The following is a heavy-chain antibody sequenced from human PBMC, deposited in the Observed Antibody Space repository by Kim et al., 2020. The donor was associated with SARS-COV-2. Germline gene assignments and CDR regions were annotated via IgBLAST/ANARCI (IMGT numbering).Heavy chain of an antibody. Sequence: GGSLRLSCAASGFTVSSNYMSWVRQAPGKGLEWVSVIYSGGSTYYADSVKGRFTITRDNSKNTRYLQMNSLRAEDTAVYYCARDQKILTGSDYWGQGTLVTVSS. CDR2: IYSGGST. J-gene: IGHJ4*02. V-gene: IGHV3-53*01. CDR3: ARDQKILTGSDY. D-gene: IGHD3-9*01. CDR1: GFTVSSNY.